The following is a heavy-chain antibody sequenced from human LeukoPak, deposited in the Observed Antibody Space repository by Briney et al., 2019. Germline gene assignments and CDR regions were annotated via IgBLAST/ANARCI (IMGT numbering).Heavy chain of an antibody. CDR1: GFTFDVFG. V-gene: IGHV3-20*04. CDR3: VRVTLGGSDY. J-gene: IGHJ4*02. Sequence: GGSRRPSWEASGFTFDVFGMSWVRQAQGKGRDWISIINWNGGSTDYADSVKGRFTVSRNNAKNSLYLQMNSLRAEDTALYYCVRVTLGGSDYWGQGTLVTVSS. CDR2: INWNGGST. D-gene: IGHD1-26*01.